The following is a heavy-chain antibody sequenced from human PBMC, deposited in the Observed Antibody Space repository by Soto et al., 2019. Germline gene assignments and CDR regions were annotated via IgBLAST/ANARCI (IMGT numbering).Heavy chain of an antibody. V-gene: IGHV1-46*01. J-gene: IGHJ5*02. Sequence: ASVNVSFKASGYTFTSDYMHWVRQAPGQGLELMGIINPSGGSTSYAQKFQGRVTMTRDTSTSRVYMELSSLRSEHTAVHYCERGRYSYGPNNWFDPWGQGTLVTVSS. CDR3: ERGRYSYGPNNWFDP. CDR2: INPSGGST. CDR1: GYTFTSDY. D-gene: IGHD5-18*01.